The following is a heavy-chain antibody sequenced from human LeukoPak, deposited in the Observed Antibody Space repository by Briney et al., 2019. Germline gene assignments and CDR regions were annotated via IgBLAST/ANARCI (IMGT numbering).Heavy chain of an antibody. V-gene: IGHV1-18*01. CDR2: ISPYSGNT. Sequence: ASVKVSCKASGYTFTSHGITWVRQAPGQGLEWLGWISPYSGNTHYVQKLQGRVTLTTDTSTSTAYMELRSLRSDDTALYYCARGGPDYDILTGHYFGMDVWGQGTTVSVSS. D-gene: IGHD3-9*01. CDR3: ARGGPDYDILTGHYFGMDV. CDR1: GYTFTSHG. J-gene: IGHJ6*02.